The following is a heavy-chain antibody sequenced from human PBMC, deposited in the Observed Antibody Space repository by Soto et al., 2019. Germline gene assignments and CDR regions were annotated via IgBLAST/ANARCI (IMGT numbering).Heavy chain of an antibody. D-gene: IGHD3-10*01. Sequence: QVQLQESGPGLVKPSQTLSLNCSVSGVSINSGDYYWSWIRQHAGQGLEWIGYIFYSGTTFYNPSLKSRVTISIDSSKNQFSLEMSSVTAADTAVYYCAKVRGHPFDIRGQGTMVTVSS. CDR1: GVSINSGDYY. V-gene: IGHV4-31*03. J-gene: IGHJ3*02. CDR3: AKVRGHPFDI. CDR2: IFYSGTT.